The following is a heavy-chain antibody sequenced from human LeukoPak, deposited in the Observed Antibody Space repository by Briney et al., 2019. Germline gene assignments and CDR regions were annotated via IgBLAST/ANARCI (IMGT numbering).Heavy chain of an antibody. CDR2: IKEDGSEK. Sequence: GSLRLSCAASGFIFSSYWMSWVRQAPGKGLEWVANIKEDGSEKYYVDSVKGRFTISRDNAKNSLYLQTNSLRAEDTAVYYCARRALRYCSSTSCPAQYYGVDVWGKGTTVTVSS. CDR3: ARRALRYCSSTSCPAQYYGVDV. V-gene: IGHV3-7*03. CDR1: GFIFSSYW. D-gene: IGHD2-2*01. J-gene: IGHJ6*04.